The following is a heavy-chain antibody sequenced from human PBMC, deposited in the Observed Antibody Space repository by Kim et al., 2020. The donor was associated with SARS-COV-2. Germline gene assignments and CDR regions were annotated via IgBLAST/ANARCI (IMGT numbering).Heavy chain of an antibody. V-gene: IGHV4-59*01. CDR3: ARVQRYYDILTGEFDY. J-gene: IGHJ4*02. D-gene: IGHD3-9*01. Sequence: SLKSRVTISVDTSKNQFSLKLSSVTAADTAVYYCARVQRYYDILTGEFDYWGQGTLVTVSS.